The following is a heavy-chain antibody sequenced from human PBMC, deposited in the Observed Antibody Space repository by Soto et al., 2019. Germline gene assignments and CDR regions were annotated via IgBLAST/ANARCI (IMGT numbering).Heavy chain of an antibody. D-gene: IGHD3-9*01. CDR1: GGTFDHAA. CDR3: ARQIFAADY. V-gene: IGHV1-69*01. J-gene: IGHJ4*02. CDR2: INPMFNST. Sequence: QVQLVQSGAEVKKPGSSVKVSCEAPGGTFDHAAITWVRQAPGQGLEWVGGINPMFNSTHYAQKFQGRVTITADAGTRTAFMEPRGLASYDPAVYYCARQIFAADYWGQGTLLVVSS.